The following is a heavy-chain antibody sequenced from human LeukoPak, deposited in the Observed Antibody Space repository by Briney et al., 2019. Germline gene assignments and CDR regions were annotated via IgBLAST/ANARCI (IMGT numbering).Heavy chain of an antibody. CDR1: GFTFSSSS. CDR3: ARVTTYDFWSGYPGYYFDY. Sequence: GGSLRLSCAASGFTFSSSSMNWVRQAPGKGLEWVSSISSSSSYIYYADSVKGRFTISRDNAKNSLYLQMNSLRAEDTAVYYCARVTTYDFWSGYPGYYFDYWGQGTLVTVSS. D-gene: IGHD3-3*01. CDR2: ISSSSSYI. V-gene: IGHV3-21*01. J-gene: IGHJ4*02.